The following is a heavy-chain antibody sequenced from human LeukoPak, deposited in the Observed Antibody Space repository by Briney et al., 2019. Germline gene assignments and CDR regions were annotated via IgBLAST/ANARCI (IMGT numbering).Heavy chain of an antibody. V-gene: IGHV3-21*01. Sequence: PGGSLRLSCAASGFTFSSYSMNWVRQAPGKGLEWVSSISSISSYIYYADSVKGRFTISRDNAKNSLYLQMNSLRAEDTAVYSCARDKDGFDYWGQGTLVTVSS. J-gene: IGHJ4*02. CDR2: ISSISSYI. CDR1: GFTFSSYS. CDR3: ARDKDGFDY.